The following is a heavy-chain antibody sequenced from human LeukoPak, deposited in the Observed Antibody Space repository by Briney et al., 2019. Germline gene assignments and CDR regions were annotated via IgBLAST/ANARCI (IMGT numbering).Heavy chain of an antibody. CDR3: ARDGGYDVQFDY. CDR2: IIPILGIA. V-gene: IGHV1-69*04. D-gene: IGHD5-12*01. CDR1: GGTFSSYA. J-gene: IGHJ4*02. Sequence: ASVKVSCKASGGTFSSYAISWVRQAPGQGLEWMGRIIPILGIANYAQKFQGRVTITADESTSTAYMELSSLRSEDTAVYYCARDGGYDVQFDYWGQGTLVTVSS.